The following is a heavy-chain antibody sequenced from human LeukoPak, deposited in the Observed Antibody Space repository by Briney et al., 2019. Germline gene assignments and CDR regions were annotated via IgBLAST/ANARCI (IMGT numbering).Heavy chain of an antibody. J-gene: IGHJ4*02. CDR1: GFTFSSYW. Sequence: GGSLRLSCAASGFTFSSYWMHWVRQAPGKGLVWVSRIKSDGSTRYADSVKGRFTISRDNSKNTLYLQMNSLRAEDTAVYYCATSGSYHQYFEYWGQGTLVTVSS. V-gene: IGHV3-74*01. CDR3: ATSGSYHQYFEY. D-gene: IGHD1-26*01. CDR2: IKSDGST.